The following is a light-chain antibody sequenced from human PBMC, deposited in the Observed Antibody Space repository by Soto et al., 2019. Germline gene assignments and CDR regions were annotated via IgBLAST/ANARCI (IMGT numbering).Light chain of an antibody. CDR1: QSVSSSY. V-gene: IGKV3-20*01. Sequence: EIVLTQSPGTLSLSPGERATLSCRASQSVSSSYLAWYQQKPGQAPRLLIYGASSRATGIPDRFSGSGSGTDFTLTISRLEPEDFAVYYCQLYGSSRRYTFGQGTKLEIK. J-gene: IGKJ2*01. CDR3: QLYGSSRRYT. CDR2: GAS.